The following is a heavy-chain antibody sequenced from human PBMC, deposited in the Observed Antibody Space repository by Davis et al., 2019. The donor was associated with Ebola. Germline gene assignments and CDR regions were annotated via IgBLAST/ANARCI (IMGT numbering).Heavy chain of an antibody. V-gene: IGHV1-2*02. CDR1: EYTFSDYF. CDR2: IGPGSGGT. D-gene: IGHD3-10*01. Sequence: ASVKVSCKTSEYTFSDYFLHWVRQAPGQGLEWMGWIGPGSGGTHYAQQFQGRVTLTRDTSMRTAYMELDNLGSDDTAVYYCVRALKSEGTYWGQGTLVIVSS. J-gene: IGHJ4*02. CDR3: VRALKSEGTY.